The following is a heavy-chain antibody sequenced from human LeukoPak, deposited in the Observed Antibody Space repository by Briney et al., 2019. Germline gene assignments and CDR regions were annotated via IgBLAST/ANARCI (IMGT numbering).Heavy chain of an antibody. CDR2: IKQDGSEK. V-gene: IGHV3-7*01. CDR1: GFTFSSYW. J-gene: IGHJ4*02. D-gene: IGHD6-19*01. Sequence: GGSLRLSCAASGFTFSSYWMSWVRQAPGKGLKWVANIKQDGSEKYYVDSVEGRFTISRDNAKNSLYLQMNSLRAEDTAVYYCARGGSGGAVAVPFDYWGQGTLVTVSS. CDR3: ARGGSGGAVAVPFDY.